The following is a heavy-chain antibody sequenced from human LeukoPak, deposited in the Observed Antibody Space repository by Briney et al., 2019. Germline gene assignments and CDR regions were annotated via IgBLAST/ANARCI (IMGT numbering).Heavy chain of an antibody. D-gene: IGHD2-15*01. J-gene: IGHJ6*02. CDR2: INPIFGTA. V-gene: IGHV1-69*13. CDR3: ARTYCSGGSCYSRGYGMDV. CDR1: GGTFSSYA. Sequence: SVKVSCKASGGTFSSYAISWVRQAPGQGLEWMGGINPIFGTANYAQKFQGRVTITADESTSTAYMELSSLRSEDTAVYYCARTYCSGGSCYSRGYGMDVWGQGTTVTVSS.